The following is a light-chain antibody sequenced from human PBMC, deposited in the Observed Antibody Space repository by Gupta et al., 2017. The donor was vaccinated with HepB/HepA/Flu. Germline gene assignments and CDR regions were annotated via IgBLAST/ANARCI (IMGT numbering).Light chain of an antibody. CDR1: QSVLYSSNNKNY. CDR3: QQDDSTPRGT. Sequence: DIVMTQSPDSLAVSLGERATINCKSSQSVLYSSNNKNYLAWYQQKPGQPPKLLIYWASTREAGVPDRFSGSGSGTDFTLTISSRQAEDVAVYYCQQDDSTPRGTFGGGTKVEIK. J-gene: IGKJ4*01. CDR2: WAS. V-gene: IGKV4-1*01.